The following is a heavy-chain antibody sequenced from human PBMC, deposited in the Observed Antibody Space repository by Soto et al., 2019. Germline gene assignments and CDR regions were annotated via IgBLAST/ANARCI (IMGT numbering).Heavy chain of an antibody. CDR1: GFTFSSYG. J-gene: IGHJ2*01. CDR3: AKGRWLELELHGWYFDL. CDR2: ISYDGSNK. Sequence: QVQLVESGGGVVQPGRSLRLSCAASGFTFSSYGMHWVRQAPGKGLEWVSVISYDGSNKYYADSVKGRFTISRDNSKNTRYRQMNSLRAEDTAVYYCAKGRWLELELHGWYFDLWGRGTLVTVSS. V-gene: IGHV3-30*18. D-gene: IGHD1-7*01.